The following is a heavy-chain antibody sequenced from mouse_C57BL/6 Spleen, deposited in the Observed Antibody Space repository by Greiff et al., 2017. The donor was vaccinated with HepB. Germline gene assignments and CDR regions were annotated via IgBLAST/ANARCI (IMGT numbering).Heavy chain of an antibody. CDR2: IYWDDDK. D-gene: IGHD4-1*02. Sequence: QVTLKESGPGILQSSQTLSLTCSFSGFSLSTSGMGVSWIRQPSGKGLEWLAHIYWDDDKRYNPSLKSRLTISKDTSRNQVFLKITSVDTADTATYYCARRGGQLGWGYWYFDVWGTGTTVTVSS. CDR3: ARRGGQLGWGYWYFDV. CDR1: GFSLSTSGMG. J-gene: IGHJ1*03. V-gene: IGHV8-12*01.